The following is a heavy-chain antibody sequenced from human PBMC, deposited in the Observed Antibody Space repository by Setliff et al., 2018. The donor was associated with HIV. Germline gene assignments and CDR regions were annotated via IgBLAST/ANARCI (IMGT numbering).Heavy chain of an antibody. CDR3: TRESGGKIDY. CDR1: GFTLSHYS. Sequence: GGSLRLSCAASGFTLSHYSMTWVRQAPGKGLEWVGFIRHKAYGGTAEYDASVKGRFTISRDDSKSITYLQMNGLQTEDTAIYYCTRESGGKIDYWGQGTLVTVSS. CDR2: IRHKAYGGTA. J-gene: IGHJ4*02. D-gene: IGHD2-15*01. V-gene: IGHV3-49*04.